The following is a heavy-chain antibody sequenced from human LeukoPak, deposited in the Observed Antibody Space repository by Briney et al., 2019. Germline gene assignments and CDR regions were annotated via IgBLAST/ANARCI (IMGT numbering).Heavy chain of an antibody. Sequence: SETLSLTCAVYGGSFSGYYWSWIRQPPGKGLEWMGEINQSGSTNYNPSLKSRVTISVDTSKNQFSLKLSSVTAADTAVYYCARGRHIVVVPAASFDYWGQGTLVTVSS. CDR3: ARGRHIVVVPAASFDY. CDR2: INQSGST. CDR1: GGSFSGYY. D-gene: IGHD2-2*01. J-gene: IGHJ4*02. V-gene: IGHV4-34*01.